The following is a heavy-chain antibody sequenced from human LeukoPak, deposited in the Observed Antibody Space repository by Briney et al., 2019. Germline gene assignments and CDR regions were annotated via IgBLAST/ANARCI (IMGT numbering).Heavy chain of an antibody. V-gene: IGHV4-34*01. Sequence: SETLSLTCAVYGGSFSGYYWSWIRQPPGKGLGWIGEVNHGGSTNYNPSLKSRVTISLDTSKNQFSLKLSSVTAAGTAVYYCAGGITMVRGVTRGNWLDPWGQGTLVTVSS. CDR2: VNHGGST. CDR3: AGGITMVRGVTRGNWLDP. D-gene: IGHD3-10*01. CDR1: GGSFSGYY. J-gene: IGHJ5*02.